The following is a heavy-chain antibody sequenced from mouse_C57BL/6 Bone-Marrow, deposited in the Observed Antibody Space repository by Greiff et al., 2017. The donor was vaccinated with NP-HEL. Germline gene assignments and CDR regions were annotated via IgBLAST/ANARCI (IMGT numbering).Heavy chain of an antibody. Sequence: EVKLMESGGGLVQPGGSLKLSCAASGFTFSDYYMYWVRQTPEKRLEWVAYISNGVGSTYYPDTVKGRFTISRDNAKNTLYLQMSRLKSEDTAMYYCARRGGSSYYAMDYWGQGTSVTVSS. J-gene: IGHJ4*01. V-gene: IGHV5-12*01. D-gene: IGHD1-1*01. CDR2: ISNGVGST. CDR3: ARRGGSSYYAMDY. CDR1: GFTFSDYY.